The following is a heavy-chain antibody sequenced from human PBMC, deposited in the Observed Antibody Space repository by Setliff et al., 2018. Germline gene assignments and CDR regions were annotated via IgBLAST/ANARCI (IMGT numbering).Heavy chain of an antibody. CDR1: SGSISSGDYY. Sequence: PSETLSLTCTVSSGSISSGDYYWSWIRQPPGKGLEWIGYIYYSGSTYYNPSLKSRVTISVDTSKNQFSLKLSSVTAADTAVYYCARAALGVYYFDYWGQGTLVTVSS. J-gene: IGHJ4*02. V-gene: IGHV4-30-4*08. CDR2: IYYSGST. CDR3: ARAALGVYYFDY.